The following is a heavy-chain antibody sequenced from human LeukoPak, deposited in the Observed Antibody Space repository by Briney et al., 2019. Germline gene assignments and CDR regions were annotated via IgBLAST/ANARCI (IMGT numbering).Heavy chain of an antibody. V-gene: IGHV3-30*01. CDR2: ISYDGSNK. CDR1: GFTFSSYA. J-gene: IGHJ4*02. D-gene: IGHD1-26*01. CDR3: ANSGRYYVNYFDY. Sequence: GGSLRLSCAASGFTFSSYAMHWVRQAPGKGLEWVAVISYDGSNKYYADSVKGRFTISRDNSKNTLYLQMNSLRAEDTAVYYCANSGRYYVNYFDYWGQGTLVTVSS.